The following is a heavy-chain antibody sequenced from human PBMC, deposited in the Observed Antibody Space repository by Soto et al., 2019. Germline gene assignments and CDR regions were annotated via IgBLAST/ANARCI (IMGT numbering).Heavy chain of an antibody. CDR2: VYNSGST. CDR3: ARYRREAVAGYTLDN. CDR1: GGSIRSNY. V-gene: IGHV4-59*01. D-gene: IGHD6-13*01. Sequence: PSETLSLTCTVSGGSIRSNYWTWIRQPPGKGLEWIGYVYNSGSTNYNPSLKSRVTISEDTSKSQFSLKVNSMTAADTAVYYCARYRREAVAGYTLDNWGEGMLVTVSS. J-gene: IGHJ4*02.